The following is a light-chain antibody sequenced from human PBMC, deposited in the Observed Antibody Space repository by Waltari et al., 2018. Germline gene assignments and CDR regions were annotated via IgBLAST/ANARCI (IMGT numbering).Light chain of an antibody. V-gene: IGLV3-21*02. CDR1: NIGSKT. CDR2: DDS. CDR3: QVWDGGRVV. J-gene: IGLJ2*01. Sequence: SYVLTQSPSESVAPGPEATITCGGRNIGSKTAHWSQQTPGQAPVLVVYDDSDRASGIPERFSGSKSGDTATLTISRVEAGDEADYSCQVWDGGRVVFGGGTKLTVL.